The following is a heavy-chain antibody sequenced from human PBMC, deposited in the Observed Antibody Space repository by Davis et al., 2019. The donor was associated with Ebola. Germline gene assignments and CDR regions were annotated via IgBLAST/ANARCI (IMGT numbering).Heavy chain of an antibody. CDR3: ARLRVFGVVNYYYYGMDV. CDR2: INHSGIT. Sequence: MPSDPLSLPCALHGGSFSGYYWSWIRQPPGIGLEWIGEINHSGITNYNPSLNSRVTISVDTSKNQFSLKLSSVTAADTAVYYCARLRVFGVVNYYYYGMDVWGQGTTVTVSS. J-gene: IGHJ6*02. D-gene: IGHD3-3*01. V-gene: IGHV4-34*01. CDR1: GGSFSGYY.